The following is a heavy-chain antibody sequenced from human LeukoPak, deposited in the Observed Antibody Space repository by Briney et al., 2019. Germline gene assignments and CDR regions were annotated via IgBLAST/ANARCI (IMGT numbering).Heavy chain of an antibody. CDR3: ARGGITGTTIDY. Sequence: SETLSLTCTVSGGSISSSSYYWGWIRQPPGKGLEWIGSIYYSGSTYYNPSLKSRVTISVDTSKSQFSLKLSSVTAADTAVYYCARGGITGTTIDYWGQGTLVTVSS. CDR2: IYYSGST. CDR1: GGSISSSSYY. D-gene: IGHD1-7*01. J-gene: IGHJ4*02. V-gene: IGHV4-39*01.